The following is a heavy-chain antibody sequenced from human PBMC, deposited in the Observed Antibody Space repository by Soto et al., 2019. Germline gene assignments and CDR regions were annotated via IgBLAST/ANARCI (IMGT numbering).Heavy chain of an antibody. CDR1: GFTFNNYN. V-gene: IGHV3-21*01. CDR2: IGARGIGYR. D-gene: IGHD1-26*01. CDR3: ARDLEGADFFDL. J-gene: IGHJ3*01. Sequence: EVQLVESGGDLVKPGGSLRLSCATSGFTFNNYNMNWVRQAPGKGLEWVSSIGARGIGYRYYAESVKGRFTITRDVAENSLYLQMNNLRADDTALYYCARDLEGADFFDLWGQGTMVTVSS.